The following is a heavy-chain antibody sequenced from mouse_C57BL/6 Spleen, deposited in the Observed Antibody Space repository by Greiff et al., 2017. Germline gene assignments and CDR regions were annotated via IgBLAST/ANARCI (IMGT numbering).Heavy chain of an antibody. CDR2: IWRGGST. Sequence: VKVEESGPGLVQPSQCLYITCTASGFSLTSYGVHWVRQSPGKGLEWLGVIWRGGSTDYNAAFMSRLSITKDNSKSQVFFKMNSLQADDTAIYYCAKRSNYERYAMDYWGQGTSVTVSS. CDR1: GFSLTSYG. V-gene: IGHV2-5*01. D-gene: IGHD2-5*01. J-gene: IGHJ4*01. CDR3: AKRSNYERYAMDY.